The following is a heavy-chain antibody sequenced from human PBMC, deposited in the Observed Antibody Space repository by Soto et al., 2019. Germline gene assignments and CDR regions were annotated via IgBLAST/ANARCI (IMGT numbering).Heavy chain of an antibody. V-gene: IGHV1-69*01. CDR2: IIPKLGSA. Sequence: QVQLVQSGAEVKEPGSSVKVSCKASGGGNLRDYRTTWVRRAPGQGLEWMGGIIPKLGSANYSQNFQGRVTITADESTNTVSMELRSLRSDDTAVYYCARGSDGYNFGAVYWGQGAPVTVSS. CDR3: ARGSDGYNFGAVY. D-gene: IGHD5-12*01. J-gene: IGHJ4*02. CDR1: GGGNLRDYR.